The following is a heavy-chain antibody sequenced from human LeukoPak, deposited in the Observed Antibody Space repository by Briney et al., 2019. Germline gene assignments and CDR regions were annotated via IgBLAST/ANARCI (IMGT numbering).Heavy chain of an antibody. D-gene: IGHD3-10*01. J-gene: IGHJ6*03. CDR1: GGSISSYY. CDR2: IYYSGST. Sequence: SETLSLTCTVSGGSISSYYWSWIRQPPGKGLEWIGYIYYSGSTNYNPSLKSRVTISVDTSKNQFSLKLSSVTAADTAVYYCARGPHYYGSGSYLLGYYYYYMDVWGKGTTVTVSS. CDR3: ARGPHYYGSGSYLLGYYYYYMDV. V-gene: IGHV4-59*01.